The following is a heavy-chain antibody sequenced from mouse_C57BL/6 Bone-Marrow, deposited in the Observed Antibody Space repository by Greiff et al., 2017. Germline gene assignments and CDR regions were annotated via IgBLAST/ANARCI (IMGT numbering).Heavy chain of an antibody. CDR3: TTSYDGYSSWFAY. D-gene: IGHD2-3*01. Sequence: EVKLVESGAELVRPGASVKLSCTASGFNLKDDYMHWVKQRPEQGLEWIGWIDPENGDTEYASKFQGKAPITADTSSNTAYLQLSSLTSEDTAVYYCTTSYDGYSSWFAYWGQGTLVTVSA. V-gene: IGHV14-4*01. CDR1: GFNLKDDY. CDR2: IDPENGDT. J-gene: IGHJ3*01.